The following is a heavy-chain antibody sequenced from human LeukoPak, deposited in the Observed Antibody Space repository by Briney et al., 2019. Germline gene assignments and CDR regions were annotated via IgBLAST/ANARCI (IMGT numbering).Heavy chain of an antibody. CDR3: ARGNILTGYCFDF. Sequence: SETLSLTCAVYGGSITGYYWSWIRQTPGRGLEWVGEIHYTGATRHHPSLKSRATISTDTSKNPFSLRLSSVTAADTAVYYCARGNILTGYCFDFWGQGALVTVSS. CDR2: IHYTGAT. V-gene: IGHV4-34*04. J-gene: IGHJ4*02. CDR1: GGSITGYY. D-gene: IGHD3-9*01.